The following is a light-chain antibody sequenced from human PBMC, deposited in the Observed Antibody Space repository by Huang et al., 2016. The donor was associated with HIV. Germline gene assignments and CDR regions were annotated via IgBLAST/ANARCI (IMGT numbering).Light chain of an antibody. CDR3: QQYGTSPQG. CDR1: QSVSSSS. CDR2: GAS. Sequence: EIVLTQSPGTLSLSPGERATLSCRASQSVSSSSLAWYQQKPGQAPRLLIYGASSRATGIPDRFSGSGSGTDFTLTISRLEPEDFAVYYCQQYGTSPQGFGPGTKVDIK. J-gene: IGKJ3*01. V-gene: IGKV3-20*01.